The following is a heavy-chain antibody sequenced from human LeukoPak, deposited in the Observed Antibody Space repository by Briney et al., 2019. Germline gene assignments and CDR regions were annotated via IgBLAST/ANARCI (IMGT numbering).Heavy chain of an antibody. Sequence: GGSLRLSCAASGFTFSSYWMTWVRQAPGKGPEWVANIKQDGSEAYYVDSVRGRFTISRDNAENSLFLQMNSLRAEDTAVYYCARRGGSSSRRSPIDYWGQGTLVTVFS. D-gene: IGHD6-6*01. J-gene: IGHJ4*02. CDR2: IKQDGSEA. V-gene: IGHV3-7*01. CDR1: GFTFSSYW. CDR3: ARRGGSSSRRSPIDY.